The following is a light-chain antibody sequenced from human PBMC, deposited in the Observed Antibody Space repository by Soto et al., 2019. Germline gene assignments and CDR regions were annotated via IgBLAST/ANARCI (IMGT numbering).Light chain of an antibody. J-gene: IGKJ4*01. CDR3: QKYNSAPQLS. V-gene: IGKV1-27*01. CDR2: AAS. Sequence: DIQMTQSXSSLSSSXXXIXTIXXXSSQGISNNLAWFQQRPGKVPKLLIYAASTLQSGVSSRFSGSGSGTDFTLTISSLQPEDVATYFCQKYNSAPQLSFGGGTKVDIK. CDR1: QGISNN.